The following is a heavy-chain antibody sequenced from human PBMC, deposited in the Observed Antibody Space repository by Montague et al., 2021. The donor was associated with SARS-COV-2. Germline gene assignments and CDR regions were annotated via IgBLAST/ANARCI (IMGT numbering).Heavy chain of an antibody. CDR3: ARGGTYYDFWGGYYNYYYGMDV. CDR1: GFTFSSYE. D-gene: IGHD3-3*01. Sequence: SLRLSCAASGFTFSSYEMNWVRQAPGKGLEWVSYISSSGSTIYXXXSXXXRFXISRDNAKNSLYLQMNSLRAEDTAVYYCARGGTYYDFWGGYYNYYYGMDVWGQGTTVTVSS. CDR2: ISSSGSTI. J-gene: IGHJ6*02. V-gene: IGHV3-48*03.